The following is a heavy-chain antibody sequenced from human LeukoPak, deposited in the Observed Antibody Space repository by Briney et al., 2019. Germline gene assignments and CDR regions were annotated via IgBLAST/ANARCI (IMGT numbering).Heavy chain of an antibody. V-gene: IGHV3-72*01. J-gene: IGHJ4*02. CDR3: ARTYYDILTGIRDFDY. CDR1: GFPFSDHY. D-gene: IGHD3-9*01. CDR2: TRNKARSYTT. Sequence: GGSLRLSCAGSGFPFSDHYMDWVRQAPGKGLEWVGRTRNKARSYTTDYAASVKGRFTISRDASKNSVYLQMNSLKTEDTAVYYCARTYYDILTGIRDFDYWGQGTLVTVSS.